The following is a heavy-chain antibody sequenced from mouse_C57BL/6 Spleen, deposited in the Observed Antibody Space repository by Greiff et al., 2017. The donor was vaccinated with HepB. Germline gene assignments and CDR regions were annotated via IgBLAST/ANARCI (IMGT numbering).Heavy chain of an antibody. CDR2: ISYDGSN. Sequence: EVQLQESGPGLVKPSQSLSLTCSVTGYSITSGYYWNWIRQFPGNKLEWMGYISYDGSNNYNPSLKNRISITRDTSKNQFFLKLNSVTTEDTATYYCARDCDYNGSDGYYAMDYWGQGTSVTVSS. CDR1: GYSITSGYY. J-gene: IGHJ4*01. CDR3: ARDCDYNGSDGYYAMDY. D-gene: IGHD1-1*01. V-gene: IGHV3-6*01.